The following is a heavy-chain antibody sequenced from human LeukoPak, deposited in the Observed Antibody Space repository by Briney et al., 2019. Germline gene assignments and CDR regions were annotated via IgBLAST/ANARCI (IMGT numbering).Heavy chain of an antibody. CDR3: AKESLGYCSGGSCYGAFDI. CDR1: GFTFDDYA. J-gene: IGHJ3*02. Sequence: PGGSLRLSCAASGFTFDDYAMHWLRQAPGKGLVWVSLISGDGGSTYYADSVKGRFTISRDNSKNSLYLQMNSLRTEDTALYYCAKESLGYCSGGSCYGAFDIWGQGTMVTVSS. D-gene: IGHD2-15*01. V-gene: IGHV3-43*02. CDR2: ISGDGGST.